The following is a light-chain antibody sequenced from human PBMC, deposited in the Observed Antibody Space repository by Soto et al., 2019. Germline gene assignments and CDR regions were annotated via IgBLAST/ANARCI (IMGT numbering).Light chain of an antibody. J-gene: IGKJ1*01. CDR1: QSISSW. CDR2: KAS. CDR3: LQYGGHWT. Sequence: DIQMTQSPSTLSASVGDRVTITCRASQSISSWLAWYQQRPGKAPKLLISKASTLESGVPSRFSGSGSGTESAISVSSPQPDDLANYHCLQYGGHWTFSQGTKVEI. V-gene: IGKV1-5*03.